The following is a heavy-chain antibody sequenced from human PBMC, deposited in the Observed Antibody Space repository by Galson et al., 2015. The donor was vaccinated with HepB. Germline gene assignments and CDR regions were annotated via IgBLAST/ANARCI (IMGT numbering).Heavy chain of an antibody. CDR1: GYSFGAYY. Sequence: SVKVSCKASGYSFGAYYMHWVRQAPGHGLEWVGSINPDSGGTYYAQKFQGRVTVTRDTSITTAYMVLSGLTSDDTAVYYCASATGLLGRDDALDIWGQGTMVTVSS. CDR2: INPDSGGT. J-gene: IGHJ3*02. CDR3: ASATGLLGRDDALDI. D-gene: IGHD7-27*01. V-gene: IGHV1-2*02.